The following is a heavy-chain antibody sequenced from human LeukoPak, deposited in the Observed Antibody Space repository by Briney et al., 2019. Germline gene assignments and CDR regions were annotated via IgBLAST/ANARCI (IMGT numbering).Heavy chain of an antibody. J-gene: IGHJ3*02. CDR2: INPNSGGT. V-gene: IGHV1-2*02. CDR3: ARDLGYCSSTSCYPAGAFDI. D-gene: IGHD2-2*01. Sequence: ASVKVSCKASGYTFTGYYMHWVRQAPGQGLEWMGWINPNSGGTNYAQKFQGRVTMTRDTSISTAYMELSRLRSDDTAVYYCARDLGYCSSTSCYPAGAFDIWGQGTMVTVSS. CDR1: GYTFTGYY.